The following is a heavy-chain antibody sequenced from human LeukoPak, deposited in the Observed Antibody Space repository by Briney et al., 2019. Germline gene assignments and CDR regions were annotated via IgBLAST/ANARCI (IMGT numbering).Heavy chain of an antibody. J-gene: IGHJ6*03. CDR2: IDPSGGST. CDR3: ASVLYGSGRSFYYMDV. V-gene: IGHV1-46*01. CDR1: GYTFTSYY. Sequence: ASVKVSCKTSGYTFTSYYIHWVRQAPGQGLEWMGLIDPSGGSTSYAQNFQGRVTMTRDMSTSTVYMELSSLRSEDTAVYYCASVLYGSGRSFYYMDVWGKGTTVTVSS. D-gene: IGHD3-10*01.